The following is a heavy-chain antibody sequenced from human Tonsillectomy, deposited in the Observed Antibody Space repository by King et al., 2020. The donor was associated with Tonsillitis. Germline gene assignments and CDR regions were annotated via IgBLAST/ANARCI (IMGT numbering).Heavy chain of an antibody. CDR2: FSGSGLST. J-gene: IGHJ4*02. D-gene: IGHD1-26*01. CDR3: AKSGVRYSPDY. CDR1: GFAFSSYA. V-gene: IGHV3-23*04. Sequence: EVQLVESGGGLVQPGGSLRLSCVASGFAFSSYAMSWVRQAPGKGLEGVSAFSGSGLSTYYADSVKGRFTISRENSKNTLYLQMNSLRADDTAIYFCAKSGVRYSPDYWGQGTLVTLSS.